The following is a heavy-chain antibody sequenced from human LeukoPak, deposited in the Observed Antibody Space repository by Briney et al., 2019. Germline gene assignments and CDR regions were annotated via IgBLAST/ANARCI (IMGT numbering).Heavy chain of an antibody. D-gene: IGHD1-26*01. CDR3: ARGGSYLSAFDI. V-gene: IGHV3-53*01. Sequence: GGSLRLSCAASGFTFSSYEMNWVRQAPGKGLEWVSIIYSGGSTFYADSVKGRFTISRDNSKNTLYLQMNSLRAEDTTVYYCARGGSYLSAFDIWGQGTMVTVSS. J-gene: IGHJ3*02. CDR1: GFTFSSYE. CDR2: IYSGGST.